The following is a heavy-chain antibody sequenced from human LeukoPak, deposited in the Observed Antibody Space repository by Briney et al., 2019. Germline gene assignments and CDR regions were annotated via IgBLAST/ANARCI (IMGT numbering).Heavy chain of an antibody. J-gene: IGHJ5*02. V-gene: IGHV4-59*01. CDR2: IYYSGST. Sequence: SETLSLTCTVSGGSISSYYWSWIRQPPRKGLEWTGYIYYSGSTNYNPSLKSRVTISVDTSKNQFSLKLSSVTAADTAVYYCARVSLGPLWFGESSYFDLWGQGTLVTVSS. D-gene: IGHD3-10*01. CDR1: GGSISSYY. CDR3: ARVSLGPLWFGESSYFDL.